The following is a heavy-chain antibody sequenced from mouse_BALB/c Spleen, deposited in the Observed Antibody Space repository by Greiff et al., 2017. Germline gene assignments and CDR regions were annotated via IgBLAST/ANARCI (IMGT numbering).Heavy chain of an antibody. CDR2: IYPGNVNT. V-gene: IGHV1S56*01. Sequence: VQLQQSGPELVKPGASVRISCKASGYTFTSYYIHWVKQRPGQGLEWIGWIYPGNVNTKYNEKFKGKATLTADKSSSTAYMQLSSLTSEDSAVYFCARGEYGNYMDYWGQGTSVTVSS. D-gene: IGHD2-10*02. CDR3: ARGEYGNYMDY. CDR1: GYTFTSYY. J-gene: IGHJ4*01.